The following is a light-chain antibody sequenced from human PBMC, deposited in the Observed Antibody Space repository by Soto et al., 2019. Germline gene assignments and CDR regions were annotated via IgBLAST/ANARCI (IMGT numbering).Light chain of an antibody. CDR2: GTS. V-gene: IGKV3-20*01. Sequence: EIVLTQSPGTLSLSPGERATLSCRASQSVSTPYLAWYRQKPGQAPRLLIYGTSTRSTGIPDRFSGSGSGTEFTLTISRLEPEDFAVYYCQQYNHWPPLTFGGGTKVEF. CDR3: QQYNHWPPLT. J-gene: IGKJ4*01. CDR1: QSVSTPY.